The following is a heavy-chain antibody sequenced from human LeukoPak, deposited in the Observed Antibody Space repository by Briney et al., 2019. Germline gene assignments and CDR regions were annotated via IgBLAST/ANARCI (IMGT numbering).Heavy chain of an antibody. D-gene: IGHD3-16*01. Sequence: ASVKVSCKASGYTFTSYYMHWVRQATGQGLEWMGWMNPNSGNTGYAQKFQGRVTMTRNTSISTAYMELSSLRSEDTAVYYCARDLWWFDPWGQGTLVTVSS. CDR2: MNPNSGNT. V-gene: IGHV1-8*02. J-gene: IGHJ5*02. CDR3: ARDLWWFDP. CDR1: GYTFTSYY.